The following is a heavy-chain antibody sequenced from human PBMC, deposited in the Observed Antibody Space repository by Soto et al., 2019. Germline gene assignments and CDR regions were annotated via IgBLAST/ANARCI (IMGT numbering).Heavy chain of an antibody. Sequence: QVQLVESGGGVVQPGRSLRLSCAASGFTFSSYAMHWVRQAPGKGLEWVAVISYDGSNKYYADSVKGRFTISRDNSKNTLYLQMNSLRAEDTAVYYCERDHSSSWYYGMDVWGQGTTVTVSS. V-gene: IGHV3-30-3*01. CDR1: GFTFSSYA. CDR3: ERDHSSSWYYGMDV. J-gene: IGHJ6*02. D-gene: IGHD6-13*01. CDR2: ISYDGSNK.